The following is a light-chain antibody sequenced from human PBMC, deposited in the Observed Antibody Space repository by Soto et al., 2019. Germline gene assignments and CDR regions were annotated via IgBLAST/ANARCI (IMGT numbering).Light chain of an antibody. CDR2: EVT. J-gene: IGLJ1*01. Sequence: QSVLTQPPSASGSPGQSVTISCTGTSNDVGGYNYVSWYQQHPGKAPKLIIYEVTKRPSGVPDRFSGSKSGNTASLTVTGLQTEDDAHYYCSSYEDSNIYVFGTGTKVTVL. CDR1: SNDVGGYNY. V-gene: IGLV2-8*01. CDR3: SSYEDSNIYV.